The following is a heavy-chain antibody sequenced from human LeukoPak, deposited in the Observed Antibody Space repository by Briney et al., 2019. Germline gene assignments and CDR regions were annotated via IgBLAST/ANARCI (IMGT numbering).Heavy chain of an antibody. J-gene: IGHJ4*02. D-gene: IGHD2-2*01. V-gene: IGHV3-23*01. CDR2: ISGSGENT. CDR3: ARRYCTSSSCYHFDY. Sequence: GGSLRLSCAASGFIFSSYAMIWVRQAPGKGLEWVSAISGSGENTYYADSMEGRFTISRDNSKNRLYLQMNSLRAEDTAVYYCARRYCTSSSCYHFDYWGQGTLVTASS. CDR1: GFIFSSYA.